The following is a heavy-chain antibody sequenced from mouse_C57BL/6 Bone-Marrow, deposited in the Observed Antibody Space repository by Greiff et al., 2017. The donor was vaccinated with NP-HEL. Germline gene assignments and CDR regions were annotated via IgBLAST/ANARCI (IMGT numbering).Heavy chain of an antibody. CDR1: GYTFTSYW. J-gene: IGHJ4*01. V-gene: IGHV1-53*01. Sequence: QVQLQQSGTELVKPGASVKLSCKASGYTFTSYWMHWVKPRPGQGLEWIGNINPSNGGPNYNEKFKSNATLTVDKSSSTAYMQLSSLTSEDSAVYYCARHDYSYYYAMDYWGQGTSVTVSS. D-gene: IGHD2-4*01. CDR3: ARHDYSYYYAMDY. CDR2: INPSNGGP.